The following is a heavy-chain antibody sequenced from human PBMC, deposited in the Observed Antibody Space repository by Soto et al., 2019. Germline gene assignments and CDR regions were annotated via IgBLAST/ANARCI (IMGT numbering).Heavy chain of an antibody. J-gene: IGHJ4*02. CDR3: ARDPKGLSIYCGGDCYPTYFDY. D-gene: IGHD2-21*02. CDR1: GFTFSSYA. V-gene: IGHV3-30-3*01. Sequence: GGSLRLSCAASGFTFSSYAMHWVRQAPGKGLEWVAVISYDGSNKYYADSVKGRFTISRDNSKNTLYLQMNSLRAEDTAVYYCARDPKGLSIYCGGDCYPTYFDYWGQGTLVTVSS. CDR2: ISYDGSNK.